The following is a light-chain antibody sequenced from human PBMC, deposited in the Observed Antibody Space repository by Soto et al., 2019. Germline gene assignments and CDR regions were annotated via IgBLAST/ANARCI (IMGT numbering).Light chain of an antibody. V-gene: IGKV1-39*01. J-gene: IGKJ4*01. Sequence: DIQMTQSPSSLSASVGDRVTITCRASQSISSWLNWYQQKPGKAPKLLIYAASSLQSGVPSRFSGSGSGTDVTLTISSLQPEDFATYYCHQSYSTPPLTFGGGTKVEIK. CDR2: AAS. CDR1: QSISSW. CDR3: HQSYSTPPLT.